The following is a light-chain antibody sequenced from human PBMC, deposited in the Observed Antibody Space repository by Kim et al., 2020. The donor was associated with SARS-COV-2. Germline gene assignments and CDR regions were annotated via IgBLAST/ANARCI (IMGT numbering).Light chain of an antibody. J-gene: IGKJ1*01. CDR1: QSISSW. CDR3: QQYNSYSWT. Sequence: AAVGDRVTITCRASQSISSWLAWYQQKPGKAPKLLIYDASSLESGVPSRFSGSGSGTEFTLTISSLQPDDFATYYCQQYNSYSWTFGQGTKVEIK. CDR2: DAS. V-gene: IGKV1-5*01.